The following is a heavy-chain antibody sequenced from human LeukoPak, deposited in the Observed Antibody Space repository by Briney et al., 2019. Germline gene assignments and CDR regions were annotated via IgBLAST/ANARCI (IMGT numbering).Heavy chain of an antibody. V-gene: IGHV4-59*01. CDR2: IYYSGST. D-gene: IGHD3-22*01. CDR1: GGYISSYY. CDR3: ARAYWSYYYDSSGYYNWFDP. Sequence: PSETLSLTCTVSGGYISSYYWSWIRQPPGKGLEWVGYIYYSGSTNYNPSLKSRVTISVDTSKNQFSLKLSSVTAADTAVYYCARAYWSYYYDSSGYYNWFDPWGQGTLVTVSS. J-gene: IGHJ5*02.